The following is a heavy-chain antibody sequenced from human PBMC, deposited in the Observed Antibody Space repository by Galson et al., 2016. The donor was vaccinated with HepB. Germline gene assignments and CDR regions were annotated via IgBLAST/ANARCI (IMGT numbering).Heavy chain of an antibody. J-gene: IGHJ6*02. Sequence: SETLSLTCTVSGGFISSAYWSWIRQPPGKGLEWIGYIFYIGSTNYNPALKSRVTISVDTSKSQFSLKLSSVTAADTAVYYCARDGGLYGMDVWGQGTTVTVSS. CDR1: GGFISSAY. D-gene: IGHD3-16*01. CDR3: ARDGGLYGMDV. CDR2: IFYIGST. V-gene: IGHV4-59*01.